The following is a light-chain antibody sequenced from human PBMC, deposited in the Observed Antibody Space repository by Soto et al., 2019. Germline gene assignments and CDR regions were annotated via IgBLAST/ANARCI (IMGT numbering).Light chain of an antibody. J-gene: IGKJ1*01. CDR1: QGIRYN. CDR2: DTF. V-gene: IGKV1-17*01. CDR3: LQDQDYPWT. Sequence: DIQMTQSPSSLSASVGARVTITCRASQGIRYNLGWYQQRPGKAPERLIYDTFTLASGVPSRFSGSGSGTEFTLTIASLQPEDVATYDCLQDQDYPWTCGQGTKVELK.